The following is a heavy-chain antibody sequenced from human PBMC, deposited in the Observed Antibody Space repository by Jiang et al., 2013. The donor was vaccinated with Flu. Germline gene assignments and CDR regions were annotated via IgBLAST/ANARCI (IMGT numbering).Heavy chain of an antibody. J-gene: IGHJ4*02. CDR2: IFVTGST. Sequence: LSLTCTVSGASLNNYFWSWLRRPAGEGLEWIGRIFVTGSTNYHPSLKSRVTLSLDTSKNQLSLELISVTAADTAVYYVGGARCREVRGTPWGQGTVVTVSS. D-gene: IGHD3-10*01. CDR3: GGARCREVRGTP. V-gene: IGHV4-4*07. CDR1: GASLNNYF.